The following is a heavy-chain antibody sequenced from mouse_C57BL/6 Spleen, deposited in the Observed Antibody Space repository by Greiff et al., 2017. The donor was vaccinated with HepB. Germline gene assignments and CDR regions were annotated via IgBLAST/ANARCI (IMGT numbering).Heavy chain of an antibody. J-gene: IGHJ4*01. V-gene: IGHV1-81*01. CDR3: AREGDYDYSMDY. Sequence: QVQLQQSGAELARPGASVKLSCKASGYTFTSYGISWVKQRTGQGLEWIGEIYPRSGNTYYNEKFKGKATLTADKSSSTAHMELRSLTSEDSAVYFCAREGDYDYSMDYWGPGTSVTVSS. CDR2: IYPRSGNT. CDR1: GYTFTSYG. D-gene: IGHD2-4*01.